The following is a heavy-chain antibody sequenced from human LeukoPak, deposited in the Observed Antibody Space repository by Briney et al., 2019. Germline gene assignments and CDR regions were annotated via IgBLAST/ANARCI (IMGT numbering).Heavy chain of an antibody. Sequence: SETLSLTCTVSGGSISSYYWSWVRQPPGKGLEWIGYIYYSGSTNYNPSLKSRVTISVDTSKNQFPLKLSSVTAADTAVYYCARGLMPYDSSGPYYWGQGTLVTVSS. CDR3: ARGLMPYDSSGPYY. J-gene: IGHJ4*02. CDR1: GGSISSYY. V-gene: IGHV4-59*01. D-gene: IGHD3-22*01. CDR2: IYYSGST.